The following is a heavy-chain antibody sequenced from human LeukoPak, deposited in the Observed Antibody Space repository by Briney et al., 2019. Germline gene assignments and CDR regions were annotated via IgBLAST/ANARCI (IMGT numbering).Heavy chain of an antibody. J-gene: IGHJ6*03. Sequence: GGSLRLSCAASGFTFSSYWMHWVRQAPGKGLVWVSRINTDGSSTGYADSVKGRFTISRDNAKNTLYLQMNSLRAEDTAVYYCARDGPSSSWYEVYYYYYYMDVWGKGTTVTVSS. CDR2: INTDGSST. D-gene: IGHD6-13*01. CDR3: ARDGPSSSWYEVYYYYYYMDV. V-gene: IGHV3-74*01. CDR1: GFTFSSYW.